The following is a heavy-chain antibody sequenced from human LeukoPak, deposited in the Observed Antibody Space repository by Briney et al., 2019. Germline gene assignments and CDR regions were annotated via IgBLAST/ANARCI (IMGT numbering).Heavy chain of an antibody. V-gene: IGHV1-2*02. D-gene: IGHD6-25*01. J-gene: IGHJ4*02. CDR1: GYTFTGYY. CDR2: INPNSGGT. Sequence: GESLRISCKASGYTFTGYYMHWVRQAPGQGLEWMGWINPNSGGTNCAQKFQGRVTMTRDTSISTAYMELSRVRSDDTAVYYCARLAATQIGNFDYWGQGTLVTVSS. CDR3: ARLAATQIGNFDY.